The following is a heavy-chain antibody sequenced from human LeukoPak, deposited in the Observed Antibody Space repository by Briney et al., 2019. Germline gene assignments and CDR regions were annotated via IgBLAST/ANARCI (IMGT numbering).Heavy chain of an antibody. V-gene: IGHV1-2*02. CDR1: GYTFTSYY. CDR2: INPNSGGT. CDR3: ARGPVVGAAEVYYYYYMDV. D-gene: IGHD1-26*01. Sequence: ASVKVSCKASGYTFTSYYMHWVRQAPGQGLEWMGWINPNSGGTNYAQKFQGRVTMTRDTSISTAYMELSRLRSDDTAVYYCARGPVVGAAEVYYYYYMDVWGKGTTVTVSS. J-gene: IGHJ6*03.